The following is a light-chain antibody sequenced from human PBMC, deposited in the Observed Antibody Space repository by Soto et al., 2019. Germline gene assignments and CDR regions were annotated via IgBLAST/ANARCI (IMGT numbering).Light chain of an antibody. CDR1: QGIRND. J-gene: IGKJ3*01. Sequence: DIQMTQSPSSLSASVGDRVTITCRAGQGIRNDLAWYQQRPGKAPKRLIYAATSLDSGVPPRFSGSGSGTEFTLTISSLQPEDFATYYCLQHNLYPLTFGPGTKVDI. V-gene: IGKV1-17*01. CDR3: LQHNLYPLT. CDR2: AAT.